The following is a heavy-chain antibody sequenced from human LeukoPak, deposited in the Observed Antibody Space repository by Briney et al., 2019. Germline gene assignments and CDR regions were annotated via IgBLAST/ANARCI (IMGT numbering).Heavy chain of an antibody. D-gene: IGHD5-18*01. CDR2: FSGSGGRT. J-gene: IGHJ4*02. CDR3: ARGYSYEIDY. V-gene: IGHV3-23*01. Sequence: GGSLRLSCTASGFTFGDYAMSWVRQGPGKGLEWVSGFSGSGGRTYHADSVKGRFTISRDNSKNTLYLQMNSLRAEDTAVYYCARGYSYEIDYWGQGTLVTVSS. CDR1: GFTFGDYA.